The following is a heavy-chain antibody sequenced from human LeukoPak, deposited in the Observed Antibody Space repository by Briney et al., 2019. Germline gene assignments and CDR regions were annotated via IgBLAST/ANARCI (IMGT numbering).Heavy chain of an antibody. CDR2: ISGSGDNT. CDR3: AKVITGA. V-gene: IGHV3-23*01. D-gene: IGHD1-20*01. Sequence: PGGSLGLSCAASGFTFSTYAMSWVRQAPGKGLEWVSGISGSGDNTNYADSVKGRFTISRDNSKNTLCLQMNSLRAEDTAVYYCAKVITGAWGQGTLVTVSS. CDR1: GFTFSTYA. J-gene: IGHJ4*02.